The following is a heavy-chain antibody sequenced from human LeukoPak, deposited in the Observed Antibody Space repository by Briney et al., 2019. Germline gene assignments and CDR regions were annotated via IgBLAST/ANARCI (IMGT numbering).Heavy chain of an antibody. D-gene: IGHD3-10*01. Sequence: ASVKVSCKASGGTFSSYAISWVRQAPGQGLEWMGRIIPILGIANYAQKFQGRVTITADKSTSTAYMELSSLRSEDTAVYYCASAPTRITMVRGVLPAYYYGMDVWGQGTTVTVSS. J-gene: IGHJ6*02. CDR2: IIPILGIA. CDR1: GGTFSSYA. V-gene: IGHV1-69*04. CDR3: ASAPTRITMVRGVLPAYYYGMDV.